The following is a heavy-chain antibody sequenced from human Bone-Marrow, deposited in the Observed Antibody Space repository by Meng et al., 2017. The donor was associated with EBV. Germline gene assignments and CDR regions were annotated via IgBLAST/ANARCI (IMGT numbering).Heavy chain of an antibody. J-gene: IGHJ4*02. V-gene: IGHV3-74*01. CDR3: AKDCFGDKDS. Sequence: ELQRVGSVGGLVPPGGSLRFSFAAVGFTLSSCWVHWVRQAQGKELVWVSRINPDGSVINYADSVKARFTISRDNVKNTVYLQMNNLSADDTAVYYCAKDCFGDKDSWGQGTLVTVSS. D-gene: IGHD2-21*01. CDR2: INPDGSVI. CDR1: GFTLSSCW.